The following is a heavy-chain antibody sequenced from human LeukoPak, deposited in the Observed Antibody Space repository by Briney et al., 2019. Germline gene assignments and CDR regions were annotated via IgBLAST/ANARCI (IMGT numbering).Heavy chain of an antibody. D-gene: IGHD6-13*01. V-gene: IGHV1-3*01. CDR2: INAGNGNT. CDR3: ARDRSSNGVFDS. CDR1: GYTFTSYA. Sequence: ASVKVSCKASGYTFTSYAMHWVRQAPGQRLEWMGWINAGNGNTKYSQKFQGRVTITRDTSASTAYMELSSLRSEDTAVYYCARDRSSNGVFDSWGQGPRVTVSS. J-gene: IGHJ4*02.